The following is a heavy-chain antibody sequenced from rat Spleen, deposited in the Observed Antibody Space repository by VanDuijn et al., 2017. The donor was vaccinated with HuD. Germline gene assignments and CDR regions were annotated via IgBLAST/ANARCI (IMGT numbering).Heavy chain of an antibody. CDR2: ISYDGSSA. J-gene: IGHJ1*01. Sequence: EVQLVESDGGLVQPGRSLKLSCATSGFTFSDYYMAWVRQAPTKGLEWVATISYDGSSAYYRDSVKGRFTISRDNAKSTLYLEMDSLRSEDTATYYCAKEGSDGRYDFYWFFNVWGPGTMVTGSS. D-gene: IGHD1-7*01. V-gene: IGHV5-29*01. CDR1: GFTFSDYY. CDR3: AKEGSDGRYDFYWFFNV.